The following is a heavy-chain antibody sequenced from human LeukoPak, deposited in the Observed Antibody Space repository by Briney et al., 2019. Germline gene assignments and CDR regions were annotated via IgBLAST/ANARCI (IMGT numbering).Heavy chain of an antibody. J-gene: IGHJ5*02. Sequence: ASVKVSCKASGYTFTSYAMNWVRQAPGQGLEWMGWINTNTGNPTYAQGFTGRFVFSLDTSVSTAYLQISSLKAEDTAVYYCARDILDVVAATNWFDPWGQGTLVTVSS. D-gene: IGHD2-15*01. V-gene: IGHV7-4-1*02. CDR2: INTNTGNP. CDR1: GYTFTSYA. CDR3: ARDILDVVAATNWFDP.